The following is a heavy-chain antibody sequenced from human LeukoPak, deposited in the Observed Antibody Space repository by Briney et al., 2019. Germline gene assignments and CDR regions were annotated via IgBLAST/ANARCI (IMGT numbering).Heavy chain of an antibody. Sequence: GGSLRLSCAASGFTFSSYGMNWVRQAPGKGLEWVSYISSSSNIMNYADSVKGRFTTSRDNAKNSLYLQMNSLRAEDTAVYYCTTDLVGANDYWGQGTLVTVSS. CDR3: TTDLVGANDY. V-gene: IGHV3-48*01. D-gene: IGHD1-26*01. CDR1: GFTFSSYG. CDR2: ISSSSNIM. J-gene: IGHJ4*02.